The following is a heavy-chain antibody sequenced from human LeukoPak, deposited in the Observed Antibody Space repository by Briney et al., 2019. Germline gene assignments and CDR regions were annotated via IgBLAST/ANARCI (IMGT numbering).Heavy chain of an antibody. V-gene: IGHV1-8*01. Sequence: ASVKVSCKASGYTFTSFDINWVRQATGQGLEWMGWMNYNSGNTGYAQKFQGRVIMTRNISISTAYMELSSLRSEDTAVYYCARAITIFGVAGLSYWGQGTLVTVSS. D-gene: IGHD3-3*01. CDR2: MNYNSGNT. CDR3: ARAITIFGVAGLSY. CDR1: GYTFTSFD. J-gene: IGHJ4*02.